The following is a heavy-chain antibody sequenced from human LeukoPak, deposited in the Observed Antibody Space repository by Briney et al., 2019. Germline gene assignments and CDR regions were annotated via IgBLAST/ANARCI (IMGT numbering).Heavy chain of an antibody. J-gene: IGHJ4*02. V-gene: IGHV1-69*13. D-gene: IGHD5-24*01. Sequence: ASVTVSCTASGGTFSSYAISWVRQAPGQGLEWMGGIIPIFGTANYAQKFQGRVTMTADESTSTAYMELSSLRSEDTAVYYCASEDGYKTYFDYWGQGTLVTVSS. CDR1: GGTFSSYA. CDR2: IIPIFGTA. CDR3: ASEDGYKTYFDY.